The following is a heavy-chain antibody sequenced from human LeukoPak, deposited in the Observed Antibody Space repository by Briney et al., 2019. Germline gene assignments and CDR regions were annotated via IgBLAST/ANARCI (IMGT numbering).Heavy chain of an antibody. V-gene: IGHV3-23*01. CDR3: VRSGYYTYQYYYMDV. D-gene: IGHD3-3*01. CDR1: GFTFSRLA. J-gene: IGHJ6*03. Sequence: GGSLRLSCAASGFTFSRLAMTWVRQAPGKGLEWVSTISASGPYYADSVKGRFTISRDNSKNTLYLQMNSLRAEDTAVYYCVRSGYYTYQYYYMDVWGKGTTVTVSS. CDR2: ISASGP.